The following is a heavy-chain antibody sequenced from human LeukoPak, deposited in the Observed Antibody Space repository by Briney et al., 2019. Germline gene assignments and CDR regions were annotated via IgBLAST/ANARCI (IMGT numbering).Heavy chain of an antibody. V-gene: IGHV1-24*01. J-gene: IGHJ6*02. D-gene: IGHD4-17*01. CDR1: GYTLTELS. CDR3: ATGKTTVIDYGMDV. Sequence: ASVKVSCKVSGYTLTELSMHWVRQAPGKGLEWMGGFDPEDGETIYAQKFQGRVTMTEDASTDTAYMELSSLRSEDTAVYYCATGKTTVIDYGMDVWGQGTTVTVSS. CDR2: FDPEDGET.